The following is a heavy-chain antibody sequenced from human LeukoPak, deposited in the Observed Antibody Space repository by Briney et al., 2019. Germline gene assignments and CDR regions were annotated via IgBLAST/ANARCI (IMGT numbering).Heavy chain of an antibody. CDR2: IYYSGST. V-gene: IGHV4-39*07. CDR1: GDSVSSGTDS. D-gene: IGHD1-1*01. J-gene: IGHJ4*02. Sequence: SETLSLTCTVSGDSVSSGTDSWAWIRQPPGKGLEWIGSIYYSGSTYYNPSLKSRVTIPVDTSKNQFSLKLSSMTAADTAVYYCARLDLELDTLSFDYWGQGTLVTVSS. CDR3: ARLDLELDTLSFDY.